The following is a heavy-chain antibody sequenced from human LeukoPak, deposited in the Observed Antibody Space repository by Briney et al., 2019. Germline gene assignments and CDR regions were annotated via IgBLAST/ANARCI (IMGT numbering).Heavy chain of an antibody. CDR1: GGSISSSSYY. CDR2: IYYSGST. V-gene: IGHV4-39*07. D-gene: IGHD3-10*01. CDR3: AREDITMVRGVKSRYMDV. Sequence: KSSETLSLTCTVSGGSISSSSYYWGWIRQPPGKGLEWIGSIYYSGSTYYNPSLKSRVTISVDTSKNQFSLKLSSVTAADTAVYYCAREDITMVRGVKSRYMDVWGKGTTVTVSS. J-gene: IGHJ6*03.